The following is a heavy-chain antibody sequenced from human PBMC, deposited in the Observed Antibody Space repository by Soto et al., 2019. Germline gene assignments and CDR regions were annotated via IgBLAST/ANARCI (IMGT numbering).Heavy chain of an antibody. V-gene: IGHV1-18*01. J-gene: IGHJ6*02. CDR2: ISPYTGNT. Sequence: QVQLVQSGDEVMKPGASVKVSCKASGYIFVNYGIAWVRQAPGQGLEWMGWISPYTGNTHSATKVQGRLTMTTDTSTSTAYMDLGSLTSGDTAVYYCVMVDNYVTPTPQDVWGQGTTVTVSS. CDR3: VMVDNYVTPTPQDV. CDR1: GYIFVNYG. D-gene: IGHD3-16*01.